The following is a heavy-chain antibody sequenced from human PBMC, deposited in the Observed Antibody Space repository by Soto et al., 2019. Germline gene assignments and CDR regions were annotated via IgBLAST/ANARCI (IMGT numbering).Heavy chain of an antibody. V-gene: IGHV3-33*01. D-gene: IGHD2-21*02. Sequence: QVQLVESGGGVVQPGRSLRLSCAASGFTFSSYGMHWVRQAPGKGLEWVAVIWYDGSNKYYADSVKGRFTISRDNSKNTLYLQMNSLRAEDTAVYYCAREGALYCGGDCYSGMGIDYWGQGTLVTVSS. J-gene: IGHJ4*02. CDR1: GFTFSSYG. CDR2: IWYDGSNK. CDR3: AREGALYCGGDCYSGMGIDY.